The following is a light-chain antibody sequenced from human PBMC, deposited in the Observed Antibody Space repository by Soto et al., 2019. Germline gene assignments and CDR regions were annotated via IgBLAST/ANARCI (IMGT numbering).Light chain of an antibody. V-gene: IGKV1-33*01. J-gene: IGKJ5*01. CDR1: QDISNY. Sequence: DIQMTQSPSSLSASVGDRVTNTCQASQDISNYLNWYQQKPGKAPKLLIYDASNLETGVSSRFSGSGSGTDFTFTISSLQPEDIATYYCQQYDNLPITFGQGTRLEIK. CDR2: DAS. CDR3: QQYDNLPIT.